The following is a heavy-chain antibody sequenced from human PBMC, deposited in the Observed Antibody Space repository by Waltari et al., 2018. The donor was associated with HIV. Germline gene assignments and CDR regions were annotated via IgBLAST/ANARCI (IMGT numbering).Heavy chain of an antibody. D-gene: IGHD4-17*01. V-gene: IGHV3-21*02. J-gene: IGHJ4*02. CDR2: ISSWSTYV. Sequence: EVQLVESGGGLVKPGGSLRLSCAASGFPFSSYSMNWVRQAPGKGLEWVSAISSWSTYVYYADSLRGRFTTSRDDAQNSLYLQMNSLKADDTAVYYCARDLTVTTTAFFDYWGQGTLVTVSS. CDR1: GFPFSSYS. CDR3: ARDLTVTTTAFFDY.